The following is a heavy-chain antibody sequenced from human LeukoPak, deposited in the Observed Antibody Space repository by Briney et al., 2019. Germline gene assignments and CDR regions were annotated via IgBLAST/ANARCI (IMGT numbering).Heavy chain of an antibody. V-gene: IGHV3-7*03. CDR1: GFTFSSYW. J-gene: IGHJ4*02. Sequence: PGGSLRLSCAASGFTFSSYWMSWVRQAPGKGLEWVANIKQDGSEKKYVDSVKGRFTISRDNAKNSLYLQMNSLRAEDTAVYYCAKVESCCRRRDFDYWGQGTLVTVSS. D-gene: IGHD2-15*01. CDR3: AKVESCCRRRDFDY. CDR2: IKQDGSEK.